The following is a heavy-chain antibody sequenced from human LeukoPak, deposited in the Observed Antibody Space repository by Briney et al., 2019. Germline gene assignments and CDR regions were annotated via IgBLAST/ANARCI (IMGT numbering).Heavy chain of an antibody. CDR3: ARGADYDILTGYMDV. CDR1: GFTFSSYG. V-gene: IGHV3-30*02. CDR2: IRYDGSNK. D-gene: IGHD3-9*01. Sequence: ETGGSLRLSCAASGFTFSSYGMHWVRQAPGKGLEWVAFIRYDGSNKYYADSVKGRFTISRDNSKNTLYLQMNSLRAEDTAVYYCARGADYDILTGYMDVWGKGTTVTVSS. J-gene: IGHJ6*03.